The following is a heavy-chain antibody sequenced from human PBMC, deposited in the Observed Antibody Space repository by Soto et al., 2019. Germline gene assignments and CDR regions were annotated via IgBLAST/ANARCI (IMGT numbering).Heavy chain of an antibody. V-gene: IGHV1-69*01. CDR3: ASRERVDAFDI. D-gene: IGHD1-26*01. CDR2: IIPILGSA. CDR1: GGTLISNA. Sequence: QVQLVQSGAEVKKPGSSVKVSCKASGGTLISNAISWVRQAPGQGLEWMGGIIPILGSANYAQKFQDRVTITADESTSTTYMERNSLRSEDEAVYYCASRERVDAFDIWGQGTMVTVSS. J-gene: IGHJ3*02.